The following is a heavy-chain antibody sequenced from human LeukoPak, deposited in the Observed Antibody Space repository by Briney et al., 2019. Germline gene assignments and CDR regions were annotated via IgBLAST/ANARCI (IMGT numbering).Heavy chain of an antibody. D-gene: IGHD1-14*01. CDR3: ARDIGNAHWYFDL. J-gene: IGHJ2*01. CDR2: ISGSGGST. Sequence: ETLSLTCTVSGGSISDYYWSWVRQAPGKGLEWVSAISGSGGSTYYADSVKGRFTISRDNSKNTLYLQMNSLRAEDTAVYYCARDIGNAHWYFDLWGRGTLVTVSS. V-gene: IGHV3-23*01. CDR1: GGSISDYY.